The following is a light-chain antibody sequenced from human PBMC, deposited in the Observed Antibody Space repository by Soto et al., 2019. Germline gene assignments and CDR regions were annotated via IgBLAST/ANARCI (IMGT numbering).Light chain of an antibody. CDR3: QQRSTWLYT. CDR2: DAS. Sequence: ILFAQSPATLSLSPGERATLSCKASQDVSIFLAWYQQKPGQAPRLLIHDASNRATGVPARFSGSGSGRDFTLTITSLEPEDFAVYYCQQRSTWLYTFGQGTKLEV. V-gene: IGKV3-11*02. CDR1: QDVSIF. J-gene: IGKJ2*01.